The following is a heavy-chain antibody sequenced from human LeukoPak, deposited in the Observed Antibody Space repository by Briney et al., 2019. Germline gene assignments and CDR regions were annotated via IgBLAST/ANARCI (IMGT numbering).Heavy chain of an antibody. D-gene: IGHD3-16*02. CDR2: TYYRSKWYN. CDR3: ARDFIVVDAFDI. J-gene: IGHJ3*02. CDR1: GGSVSSNSAA. V-gene: IGHV6-1*01. Sequence: SQTLSLTCAISGGSVSSNSAAWNWIRQSPSRGFEWLGRTYYRSKWYNDYAVSVRSRITINPDTSKNQFSLQLNSVTPEDTAVYYCARDFIVVDAFDIWGQGTMVTVSS.